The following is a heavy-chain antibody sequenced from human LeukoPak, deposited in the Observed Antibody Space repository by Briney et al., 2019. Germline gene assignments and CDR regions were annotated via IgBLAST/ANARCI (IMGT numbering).Heavy chain of an antibody. CDR2: ISSDGSYK. CDR3: AKGTTTPTTGTLEKDAFDI. J-gene: IGHJ3*02. Sequence: GRSLRLSCAASGFTLSSYDMPWVRQAPGKGLEWVGVISSDGSYKYYTDSVKGRFTSSRDNSKNTLYLQMNSLGPEDTAVYYCAKGTTTPTTGTLEKDAFDIWGQGTLVTVSS. CDR1: GFTLSSYD. V-gene: IGHV3-30*18. D-gene: IGHD1-1*01.